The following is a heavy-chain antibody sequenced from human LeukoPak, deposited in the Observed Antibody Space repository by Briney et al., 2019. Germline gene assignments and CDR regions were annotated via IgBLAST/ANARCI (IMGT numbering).Heavy chain of an antibody. CDR3: ARLAGTLTIGYCSSTSCSNWFDP. CDR1: GHSFTSYW. Sequence: GESLKISCKGSGHSFTSYWIGWVRQMPGKGLEWMGIIYPGDSDTRYSPSFQGQVTISADKSISTAYLQWSSLKASDTAMYYCARLAGTLTIGYCSSTSCSNWFDPWGQGTLVTVSS. V-gene: IGHV5-51*01. CDR2: IYPGDSDT. J-gene: IGHJ5*02. D-gene: IGHD2-2*01.